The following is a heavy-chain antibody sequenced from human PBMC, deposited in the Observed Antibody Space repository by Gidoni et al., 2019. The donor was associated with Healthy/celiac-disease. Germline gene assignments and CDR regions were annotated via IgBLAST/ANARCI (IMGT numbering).Heavy chain of an antibody. CDR2: IIPIFGTA. CDR1: GATFSSYT. Sequence: EVKKPGSSVKVPCKASGATFSSYTISWVRHAPGQGLEWMGGIIPIFGTANYAQKFQGRVTITADESTSTAYMELSSLRSEDTAVYYCARDQPPMGRGVIPRALIGGQSYGMDVWGQGTTVTVSS. D-gene: IGHD3-10*01. CDR3: ARDQPPMGRGVIPRALIGGQSYGMDV. V-gene: IGHV1-69*01. J-gene: IGHJ6*02.